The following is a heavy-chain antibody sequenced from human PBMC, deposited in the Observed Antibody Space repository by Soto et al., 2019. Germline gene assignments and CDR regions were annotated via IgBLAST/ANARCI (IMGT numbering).Heavy chain of an antibody. CDR3: ASFGDETTVTTWGDYYYGMDV. Sequence: QVQLVQSGAEVKKPGSSVKVSCKASGGTFSSYAISWVRQAPGQGLEWMGGIIPIFGTANYAQKFQGRVTITADESTSPDYMELSSLRSEDTAVYYCASFGDETTVTTWGDYYYGMDVWGQGTTVTVSS. V-gene: IGHV1-69*01. J-gene: IGHJ6*02. D-gene: IGHD4-17*01. CDR2: IIPIFGTA. CDR1: GGTFSSYA.